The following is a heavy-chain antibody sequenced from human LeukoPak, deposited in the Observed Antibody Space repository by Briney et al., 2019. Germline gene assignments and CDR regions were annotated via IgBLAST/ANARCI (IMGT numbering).Heavy chain of an antibody. J-gene: IGHJ4*02. D-gene: IGHD3-22*01. CDR1: GGTFSSYA. Sequence: HRASVKVSCKASGGTFSSYAISWVRQAPGQGLEWMGGIIPIFGTANYAQKFQGRVTITADESTSTAYMELSSLRSEDTAVYYCARDRIPDYDSSGALDYWGQGTLVTVSS. V-gene: IGHV1-69*01. CDR2: IIPIFGTA. CDR3: ARDRIPDYDSSGALDY.